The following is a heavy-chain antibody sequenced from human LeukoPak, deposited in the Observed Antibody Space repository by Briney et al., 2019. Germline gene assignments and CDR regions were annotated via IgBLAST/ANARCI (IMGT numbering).Heavy chain of an antibody. CDR3: ARGVGYSYGRDGFDI. J-gene: IGHJ3*02. D-gene: IGHD5-18*01. Sequence: ASVKVSCKASGGTFSSYAISWVRQAPGQGVEWMGGIIPIYDTANYAQKFQGRVTITTDESTSTAYMELSSLRSEDTAVYYCARGVGYSYGRDGFDIWGQGTMVTVSS. CDR2: IIPIYDTA. CDR1: GGTFSSYA. V-gene: IGHV1-69*05.